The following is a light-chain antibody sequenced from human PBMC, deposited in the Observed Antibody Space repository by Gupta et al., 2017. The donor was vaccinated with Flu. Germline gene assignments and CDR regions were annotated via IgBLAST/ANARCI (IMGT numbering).Light chain of an antibody. CDR3: QQRSNWPT. V-gene: IGKV3-11*01. J-gene: IGKJ3*01. Sequence: EIVLTQSPATLSLSPGERATLSCRARQSVSSYLAWYQPNPGQAPTLLIYDASNRATGIPARFSGSGSGTDFTLPISSLEPEDFAVYYCQQRSNWPTCGPGTKVDIK. CDR1: QSVSSY. CDR2: DAS.